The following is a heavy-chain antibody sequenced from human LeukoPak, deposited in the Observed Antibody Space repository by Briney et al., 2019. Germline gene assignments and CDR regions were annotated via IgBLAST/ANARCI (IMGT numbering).Heavy chain of an antibody. D-gene: IGHD3-10*01. J-gene: IGHJ6*03. CDR1: GFISSDYS. CDR2: TLYDGTMA. V-gene: IGHV3-30*04. Sequence: GGSLRLSCAASGFISSDYSLHWVRQAPGKGLEWVAVTLYDGTMAYYADSVKGRFTISRDNAKNSLYLQMNSLRAEDTAVYYCASLGLITMVRGHSMDVWGKGTTVTISS. CDR3: ASLGLITMVRGHSMDV.